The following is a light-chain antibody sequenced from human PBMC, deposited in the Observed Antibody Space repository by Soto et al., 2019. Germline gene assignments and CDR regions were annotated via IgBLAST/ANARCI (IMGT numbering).Light chain of an antibody. CDR2: EGS. V-gene: IGLV2-23*01. Sequence: QSVLTQPASVSGSPGQSITISCTGTSSDVGSYNLVSWYQQHPGKAPKLMIYEGSKRPSGVSNRFSGSKSGNTASLTISGRQAEDGADYYCCSYAGSSYVFGTGTKLTVL. CDR3: CSYAGSSYV. CDR1: SSDVGSYNL. J-gene: IGLJ1*01.